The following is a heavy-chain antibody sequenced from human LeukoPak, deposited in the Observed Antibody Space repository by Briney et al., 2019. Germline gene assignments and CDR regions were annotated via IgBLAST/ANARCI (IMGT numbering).Heavy chain of an antibody. J-gene: IGHJ6*02. V-gene: IGHV4-59*08. CDR3: ARGCLGSFDWFRGIYGMDV. Sequence: SESLSLTCTVAGGSISSHYWSWIRQPPGKGLEWIGYIYYSGSTNYNPSLKSRVTIPVDTSKKRFSLKLSSVTAADTAVYYCARGCLGSFDWFRGIYGMDVWGQGTTVSVSS. D-gene: IGHD3-9*01. CDR2: IYYSGST. CDR1: GGSISSHY.